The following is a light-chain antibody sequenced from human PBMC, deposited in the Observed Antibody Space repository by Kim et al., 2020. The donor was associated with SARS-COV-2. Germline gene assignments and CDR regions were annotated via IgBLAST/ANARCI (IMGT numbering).Light chain of an antibody. CDR1: SSDVGGYNY. CDR2: DVS. V-gene: IGLV2-14*03. J-gene: IGLJ2*01. CDR3: SSYTSSSTLGV. Sequence: QSITTSCTGTSSDVGGYNYVSWYQQHPGKAPKLMIYDVSHRPSGVSNRFSGSKSGNTASLTISGLQAEDEADYYCSSYTSSSTLGVFGGGTKLTVL.